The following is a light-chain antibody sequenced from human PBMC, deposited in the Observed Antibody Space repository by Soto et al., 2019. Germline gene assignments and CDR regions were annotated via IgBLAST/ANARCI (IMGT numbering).Light chain of an antibody. CDR3: QQYGSYPIT. CDR1: QTVSSY. Sequence: ENVLTQSPGTLSSSPGERATLSCRASQTVSSYLTWYQQRPGQAPRLLIYDASKRDTGIPARFSGSGSGTEFTLTISRLEPDDFAIYYCQQYGSYPITFGQGTRLEIK. J-gene: IGKJ5*01. CDR2: DAS. V-gene: IGKV3-20*01.